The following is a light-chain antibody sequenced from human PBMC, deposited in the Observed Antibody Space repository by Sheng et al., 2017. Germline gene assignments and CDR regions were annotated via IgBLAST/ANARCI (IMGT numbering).Light chain of an antibody. J-gene: IGLJ2*01. V-gene: IGLV1-51*02. Sequence: QSVLTQPPSLSAAPGQKVTISCSGSSSNIGKNYVSWYQQLPGTAPKLLIFENNKRPSGIPDRFSGSKSATSASLGITGLQTGDEADYYCATWDNSLRSGVFGGGTKLTVL. CDR2: ENN. CDR3: ATWDNSLRSGV. CDR1: SSNIGKNY.